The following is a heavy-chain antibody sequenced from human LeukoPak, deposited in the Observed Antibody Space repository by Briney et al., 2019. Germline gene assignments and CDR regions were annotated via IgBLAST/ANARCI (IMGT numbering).Heavy chain of an antibody. V-gene: IGHV3-23*01. CDR3: TRVGYYYENSGLDAFDI. D-gene: IGHD3-22*01. Sequence: PGGSLRLSCTVSGFTLSSYEMSWIRQAPGKGLEWVSSIDYDGGSGHYADSVKGRFTISRDNSNNTLFLHLNSLRAEDTAVYYCTRVGYYYENSGLDAFDIWGQGTMVTVSS. J-gene: IGHJ3*02. CDR2: IDYDGGSG. CDR1: GFTLSSYE.